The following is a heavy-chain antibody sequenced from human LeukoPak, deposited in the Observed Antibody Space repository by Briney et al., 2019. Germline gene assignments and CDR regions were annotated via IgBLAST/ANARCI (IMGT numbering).Heavy chain of an antibody. CDR2: ISGSGGST. J-gene: IGHJ6*03. CDR1: GFTFSSYA. V-gene: IGHV3-23*01. D-gene: IGHD3-10*01. Sequence: PGGSLRLSCAASGFTFSSYAMSWVRQAPGKGLEWVSAISGSGGSTYYADSVKGRFTISRDNSKNTLYLQMNSLRAEDTAVYYCAKDLGLLWFGEANQNYYMDVWGKGTTVTVSS. CDR3: AKDLGLLWFGEANQNYYMDV.